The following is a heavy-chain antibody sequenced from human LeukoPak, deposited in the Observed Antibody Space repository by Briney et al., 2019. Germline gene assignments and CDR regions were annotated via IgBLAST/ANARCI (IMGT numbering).Heavy chain of an antibody. CDR2: IIPILGTA. Sequence: GASVKVSCKASGGTFSSYAISWVRQATGQGLEWMGGIIPILGTANYAQKFQGRVTITADESTSTAYMELSSLRSEDTAVYYCARGSDMVATFRFDYWGQGTLVTVSS. J-gene: IGHJ4*02. CDR3: ARGSDMVATFRFDY. V-gene: IGHV1-69*13. CDR1: GGTFSSYA. D-gene: IGHD5-12*01.